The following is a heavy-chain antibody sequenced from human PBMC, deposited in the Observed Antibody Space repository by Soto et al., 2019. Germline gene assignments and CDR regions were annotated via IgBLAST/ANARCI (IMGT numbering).Heavy chain of an antibody. J-gene: IGHJ6*02. CDR2: TIPIFGTA. CDR3: ARRTVGGYSGYDYYYYYGMDV. Sequence: SVKVSCKASGGTFSSYAISWVRQAPGQGLEWMGGTIPIFGTANYAQKFQGRVTITADESTSTAYMELSSLRSEDTAVYYCARRTVGGYSGYDYYYYYGMDVWGQGTTVTVSS. D-gene: IGHD5-12*01. CDR1: GGTFSSYA. V-gene: IGHV1-69*13.